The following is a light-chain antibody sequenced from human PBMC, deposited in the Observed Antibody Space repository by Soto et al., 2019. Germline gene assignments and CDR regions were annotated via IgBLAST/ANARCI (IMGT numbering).Light chain of an antibody. J-gene: IGKJ4*01. CDR2: GAS. Sequence: EIVLTQSPGTLSLSAGERATLSCRASQSVSSSYLAWYQQKPGQAPRLLIYGASSRATGIPARFSGSGSGTDFTLTISSLQSEDFAVYYCQQYNDWSSFGGGTKVDIK. V-gene: IGKV3-20*01. CDR3: QQYNDWSS. CDR1: QSVSSSY.